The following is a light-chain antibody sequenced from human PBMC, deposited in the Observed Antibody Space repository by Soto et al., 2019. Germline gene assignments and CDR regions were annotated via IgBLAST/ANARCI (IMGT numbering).Light chain of an antibody. J-gene: IGLJ1*01. CDR2: EVN. Sequence: QSALTQPASESGSPGQSITISCTGTSSDVDGYDYVSWYQQHPGKAPKLMIYEVNNRPSGVSTRFSGSKSGNTASLTISGLQADDDADYYCTSYTTSSTYVFGTGTKLTVL. CDR3: TSYTTSSTYV. CDR1: SSDVDGYDY. V-gene: IGLV2-14*01.